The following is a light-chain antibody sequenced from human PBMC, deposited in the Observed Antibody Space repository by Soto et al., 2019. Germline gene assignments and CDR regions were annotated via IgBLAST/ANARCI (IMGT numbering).Light chain of an antibody. J-gene: IGLJ2*01. CDR2: EVS. Sequence: QSALTQPASVSGSPGQSITISCSGISPDFGVSWYQHFPGKAPKLLIFEVSNRPSGVSTRFSGSKSGNMAFLTISGLQSEDEGLYPCSSYSSTTPLFGGGTKVTVL. CDR1: SPDFG. V-gene: IGLV2-14*01. CDR3: SSYSSTTPL.